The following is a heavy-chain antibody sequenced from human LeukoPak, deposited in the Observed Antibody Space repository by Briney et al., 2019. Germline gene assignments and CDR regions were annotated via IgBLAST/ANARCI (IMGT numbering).Heavy chain of an antibody. V-gene: IGHV4-34*01. Sequence: PSETLSLTCAVYGGSFSGYYWSWIRQTPGKGLEWIGEINHSGSTNYNPSLKSRVTISVDTSKNQFSLKLSSVTAADTAVYYCARVDTAMALVDYWGQGTLVTVSS. J-gene: IGHJ4*02. D-gene: IGHD5-18*01. CDR1: GGSFSGYY. CDR2: INHSGST. CDR3: ARVDTAMALVDY.